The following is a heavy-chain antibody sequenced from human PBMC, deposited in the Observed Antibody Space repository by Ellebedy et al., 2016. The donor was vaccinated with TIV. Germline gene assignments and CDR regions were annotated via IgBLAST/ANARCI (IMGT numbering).Heavy chain of an antibody. CDR1: GFTFSSYS. V-gene: IGHV3-21*01. Sequence: PGGSLRLSCAASGFTFSSYSMNRVRQAPGKGLEWVSSISRINSNTNYANSVKGRFTISRDNAKNSLFLHMSSLRAEDTAVYYCARDPSNLSDYYGMDVWGQGTTVTVSS. CDR2: ISRINSNT. J-gene: IGHJ6*02. D-gene: IGHD4/OR15-4a*01. CDR3: ARDPSNLSDYYGMDV.